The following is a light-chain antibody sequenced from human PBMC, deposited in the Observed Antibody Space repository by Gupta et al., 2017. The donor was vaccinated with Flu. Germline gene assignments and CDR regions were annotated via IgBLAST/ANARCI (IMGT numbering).Light chain of an antibody. Sequence: EIVLTPSPGTLSLSQGERATLSCRASQNVSSRYFAWYQQKPGQPPRLLMYGVSSRANGIPDRFTGRGSGTDLTLTISRLDPEDFAVYYCHQYGSSPWTFGQGTKVEI. CDR2: GVS. CDR1: QNVSSRY. V-gene: IGKV3-20*01. J-gene: IGKJ1*01. CDR3: HQYGSSPWT.